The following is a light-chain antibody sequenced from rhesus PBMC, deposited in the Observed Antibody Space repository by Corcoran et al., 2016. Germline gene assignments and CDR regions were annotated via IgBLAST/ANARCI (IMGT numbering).Light chain of an antibody. CDR2: EAS. CDR3: QQRNSYPLT. V-gene: IGKV1-25*01. Sequence: DIQMTQSPSSLSASVGDRVTITCRASQGISSSLAWYQHKPGKAPKLLIYEASPLQSGVPSRFSGSGSGTDVTLTISSLQPEDCATYYCQQRNSYPLTVGGGTKVEIK. CDR1: QGISSS. J-gene: IGKJ4*01.